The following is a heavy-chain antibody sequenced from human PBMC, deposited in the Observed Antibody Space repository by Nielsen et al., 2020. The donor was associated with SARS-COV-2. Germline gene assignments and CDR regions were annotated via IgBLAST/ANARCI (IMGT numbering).Heavy chain of an antibody. CDR2: ISWNSGSI. Sequence: SLKISCVASGFTFDDYAMHWVRQAPGKGLEWVSGISWNSGSIGYADSVKGRFTISRDNAKNSLYLQMNSLRAEDTALYYCAKDGAMVRGFDYWGQGTLVTVSS. J-gene: IGHJ4*02. CDR3: AKDGAMVRGFDY. D-gene: IGHD3-10*01. V-gene: IGHV3-9*01. CDR1: GFTFDDYA.